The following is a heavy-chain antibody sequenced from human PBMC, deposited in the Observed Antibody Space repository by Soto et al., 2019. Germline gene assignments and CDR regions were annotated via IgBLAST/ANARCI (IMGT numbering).Heavy chain of an antibody. D-gene: IGHD1-1*01. J-gene: IGHJ4*02. CDR3: ARAKLERRPYFDY. CDR1: GDSVSSTSVA. Sequence: QVQLQQSGPGLVKPSQTLSLTCAISGDSVSSTSVAWNWIRQSPSRGLEWLGRTYYKSKWYNDYAVSVKSRITINPDTTKNQFSLQLNSVTPDDAAVYYCARAKLERRPYFDYWGQGTLVTVSS. CDR2: TYYKSKWYN. V-gene: IGHV6-1*01.